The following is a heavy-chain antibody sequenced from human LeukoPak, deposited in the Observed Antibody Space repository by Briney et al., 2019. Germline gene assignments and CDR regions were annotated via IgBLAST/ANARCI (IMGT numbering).Heavy chain of an antibody. Sequence: GASVKVSCKASGYTFTGYYMHWVRQAPGQGLEWMGWINPNSGGTNYAQKFQGRVTMTRDTSISTAYMELSRLRSDDTAVYYCAREYYDFWSGYYTLWGQGTLVTVSS. V-gene: IGHV1-2*02. D-gene: IGHD3-3*01. CDR3: AREYYDFWSGYYTL. J-gene: IGHJ4*02. CDR1: GYTFTGYY. CDR2: INPNSGGT.